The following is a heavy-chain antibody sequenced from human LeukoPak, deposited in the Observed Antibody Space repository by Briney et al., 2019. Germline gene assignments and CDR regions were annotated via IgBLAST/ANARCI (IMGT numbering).Heavy chain of an antibody. J-gene: IGHJ4*02. D-gene: IGHD3-9*01. Sequence: PGGSLRLSCAASGFTFSSYWMHWVRQAPGKGLVWVSRINSDGSSTSYADSVKGRFTISRDNAKNTLYLQMNSLRAEDTAVYYCARGMGMDILTGYSIDYWGQGTLVTVSS. CDR3: ARGMGMDILTGYSIDY. CDR1: GFTFSSYW. V-gene: IGHV3-74*01. CDR2: INSDGSST.